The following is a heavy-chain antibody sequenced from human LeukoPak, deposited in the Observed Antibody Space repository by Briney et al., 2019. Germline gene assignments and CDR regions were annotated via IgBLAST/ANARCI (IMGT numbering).Heavy chain of an antibody. Sequence: GGSLRLSCAASGFSFSTYGMHWVRQAPGKGLEWVAFTRYDGSNKYSTDSVQGRFIVSRDNFKNTLYLQMNSVRVEDTAVYYCAKESREYGSSGYYGKWGQGTLVTVSA. CDR3: AKESREYGSSGYYGK. V-gene: IGHV3-30*02. D-gene: IGHD3-22*01. CDR1: GFSFSTYG. CDR2: TRYDGSNK. J-gene: IGHJ4*02.